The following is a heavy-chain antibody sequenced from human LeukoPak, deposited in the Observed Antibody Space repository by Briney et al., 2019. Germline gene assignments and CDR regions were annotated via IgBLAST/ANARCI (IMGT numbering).Heavy chain of an antibody. CDR3: ARDQNFYDTTGEGYFQH. V-gene: IGHV3-7*01. CDR1: GFNFSSYW. D-gene: IGHD3-22*01. Sequence: GGSLRLSCGVPGFNFSSYWMSWVRQAPGKGLEWVAKIKRDGSEEYYVDPVKGRFTISRDNAKKSLYLQMNSLRAEDTALYYCARDQNFYDTTGEGYFQHWGQGTLVTVSS. CDR2: IKRDGSEE. J-gene: IGHJ1*01.